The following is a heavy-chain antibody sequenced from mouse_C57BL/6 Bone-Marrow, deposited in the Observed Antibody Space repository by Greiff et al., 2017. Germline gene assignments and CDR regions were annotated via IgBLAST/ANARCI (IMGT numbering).Heavy chain of an antibody. J-gene: IGHJ3*01. CDR2: ISNGGGST. CDR1: GFTFSDYY. Sequence: DVQLVESGGGLVQPGGSLKLSCAASGFTFSDYYMYWVRQTPEKRLEWVAYISNGGGSTYYPDTVKGRFTISRDNAKNTLYLQMRRLKSEDTAMYYGARHEDYGSSAWFAYWGQGTLVTVSA. D-gene: IGHD1-1*01. CDR3: ARHEDYGSSAWFAY. V-gene: IGHV5-12*01.